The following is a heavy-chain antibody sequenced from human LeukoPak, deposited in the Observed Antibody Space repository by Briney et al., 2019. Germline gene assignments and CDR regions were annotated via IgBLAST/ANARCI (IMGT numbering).Heavy chain of an antibody. Sequence: PGGSLRLSCAASGFTFSTYNMNWVRQAPGKGLVWVSRINTDGSSTSYADSVKGRFTISRDNAKNTLYLQMNSLRAEDTAVYYCASWLSFTAAFGIWGQGTMVTVSS. CDR3: ASWLSFTAAFGI. CDR2: INTDGSST. D-gene: IGHD3-9*01. CDR1: GFTFSTYN. V-gene: IGHV3-74*01. J-gene: IGHJ3*02.